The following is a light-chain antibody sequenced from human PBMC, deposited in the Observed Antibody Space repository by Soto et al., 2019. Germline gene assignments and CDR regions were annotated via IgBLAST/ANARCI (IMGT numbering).Light chain of an antibody. J-gene: IGKJ3*01. V-gene: IGKV3-20*01. CDR2: VAS. Sequence: EIVLTQSPGTLSLSPGETATLSCRASQSVSNNYLAWYQQKAGQPPRLLISVASIRATGIPDRFSGSGSGTDFTLAISRLEPEDFAVYYCQQYGTSPFTFGPGTKVDLK. CDR1: QSVSNNY. CDR3: QQYGTSPFT.